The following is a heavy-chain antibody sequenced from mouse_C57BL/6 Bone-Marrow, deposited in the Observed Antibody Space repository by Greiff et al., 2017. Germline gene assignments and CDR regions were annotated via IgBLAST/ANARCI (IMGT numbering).Heavy chain of an antibody. Sequence: EVMLVESGGGLVKPGGSLKLSCAASGFTFSDYGMHWVRQAPETGLAWVAYISSGSSTIYYADTVKGRFTISRDNAKNTLFLQMTSLRSEDTAMYYCAITTVPYWYFDVWGTGTTVTGSS. V-gene: IGHV5-17*01. CDR1: GFTFSDYG. D-gene: IGHD1-1*01. J-gene: IGHJ1*03. CDR2: ISSGSSTI. CDR3: AITTVPYWYFDV.